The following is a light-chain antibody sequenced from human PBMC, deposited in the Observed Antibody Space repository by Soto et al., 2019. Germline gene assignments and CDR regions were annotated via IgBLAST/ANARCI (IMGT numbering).Light chain of an antibody. V-gene: IGLV1-51*01. Sequence: QSVLTQPPSASGSPGQSVTISCTGTSSDVGGYKFVSWYQQHPGKAPKLIIYDDNKRPSGIPDRFSGSKSGTSATLGITGFQTGDEADYYCGSWDSSLSAYVFGTGTKVTVL. CDR1: SSDVGGYKF. CDR3: GSWDSSLSAYV. J-gene: IGLJ1*01. CDR2: DDN.